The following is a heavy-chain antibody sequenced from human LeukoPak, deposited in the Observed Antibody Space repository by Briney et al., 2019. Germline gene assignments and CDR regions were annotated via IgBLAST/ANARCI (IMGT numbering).Heavy chain of an antibody. Sequence: ASVNVSCKASGYTFTGYYMHWVRQAPGQGLEWMGWINPNSGGTNYAQKFQGRVTMTRDTSISTAYMELSRLRSDDTAVYYCARLVVVAATGSNWFDPWGQGTLVTVSS. CDR2: INPNSGGT. CDR1: GYTFTGYY. J-gene: IGHJ5*02. CDR3: ARLVVVAATGSNWFDP. V-gene: IGHV1-2*02. D-gene: IGHD2-15*01.